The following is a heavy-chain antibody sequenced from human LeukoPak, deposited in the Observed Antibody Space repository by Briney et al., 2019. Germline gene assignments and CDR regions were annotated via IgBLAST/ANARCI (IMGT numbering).Heavy chain of an antibody. V-gene: IGHV1-24*01. Sequence: ASVKVSCKVSGYTLTELSMHWVRQAPGKGLEWMGGFNPEDGETIYAQKFQGRVTMTRDTSISTAYMELSRLRSDDTAVYYCARGFGSSWLTDWGQGTLVTVSS. J-gene: IGHJ4*02. D-gene: IGHD6-13*01. CDR3: ARGFGSSWLTD. CDR1: GYTLTELS. CDR2: FNPEDGET.